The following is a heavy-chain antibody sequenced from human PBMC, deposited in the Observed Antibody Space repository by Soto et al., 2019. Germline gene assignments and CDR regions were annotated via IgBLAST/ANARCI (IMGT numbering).Heavy chain of an antibody. V-gene: IGHV1-18*01. J-gene: IGHJ4*02. CDR1: GNTFASHG. CDR3: ARVDPRGVAVVRDY. Sequence: QVQLVQSGPEVKKPGASVKVSCKASGNTFASHGFSWVRQAPGQGLEWMGWISGFNGQTNYALKFQGRVTLPTDTSTRTDYMELRSLRSDDPAVYFCARVDPRGVAVVRDYWGQGTLVTVSS. D-gene: IGHD3-10*01. CDR2: ISGFNGQT.